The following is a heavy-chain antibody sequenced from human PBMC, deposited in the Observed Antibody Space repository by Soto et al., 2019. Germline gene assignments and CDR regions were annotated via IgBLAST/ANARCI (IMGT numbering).Heavy chain of an antibody. J-gene: IGHJ5*02. CDR1: GYTFTGYY. CDR2: INPNSGGT. Sequence: ASVKVSCKASGYTFTGYYMHWVRRAPGQGLEWMGWINPNSGGTNYAQKFQGRVTMTRDTSISTAYMELSRLRSDDTAVYYCARVIIDIVVVPAAMDPWGQGTLVTVSS. D-gene: IGHD2-2*01. V-gene: IGHV1-2*02. CDR3: ARVIIDIVVVPAAMDP.